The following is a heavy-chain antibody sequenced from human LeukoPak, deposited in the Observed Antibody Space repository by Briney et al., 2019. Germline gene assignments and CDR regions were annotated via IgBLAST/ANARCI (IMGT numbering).Heavy chain of an antibody. CDR2: IYSSGST. CDR3: ARVVYDILTGYPNWFDP. J-gene: IGHJ5*02. CDR1: GGSISSYY. V-gene: IGHV4-59*01. Sequence: PSETLSLTCTVSGGSISSYYWSWIRQPPGKGLEWIGYIYSSGSTNYNPSLKSRVTISVDTSKNQFSLKLSSVTAANTAVYYCARVVYDILTGYPNWFDPWGQGTLVTVSS. D-gene: IGHD3-9*01.